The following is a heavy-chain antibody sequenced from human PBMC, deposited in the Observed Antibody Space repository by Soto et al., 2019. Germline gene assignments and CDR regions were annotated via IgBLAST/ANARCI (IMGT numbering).Heavy chain of an antibody. CDR2: LFYTGNT. Sequence: KASETLSLTCIVSGGSISSPNYYWAWIRQSPGKGLEWIGSLFYTGNTYYNPSLKSRVTISVDTSQNQFSLRLTSVTAADTAVYYCAKQGLEYNYYGIDMWGPGTTVTVSS. V-gene: IGHV4-39*01. CDR3: AKQGLEYNYYGIDM. J-gene: IGHJ6*02. CDR1: GGSISSPNYY.